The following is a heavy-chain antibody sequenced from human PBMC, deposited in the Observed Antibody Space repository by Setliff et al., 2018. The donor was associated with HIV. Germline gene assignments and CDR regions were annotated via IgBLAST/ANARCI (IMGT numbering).Heavy chain of an antibody. J-gene: IGHJ4*02. CDR3: AKFAPGGHSEIASEGISHFDS. Sequence: GGSLRLSCAASGFTFSSYAMTWVRQAPGKGLEWVSSISNNGGKTYYADSVKGRFTISRDDSRKTLYLQMNSLRVEDTAVYYCAKFAPGGHSEIASEGISHFDSWGQGTLVTVSS. CDR1: GFTFSSYA. D-gene: IGHD6-13*01. CDR2: ISNNGGKT. V-gene: IGHV3-23*01.